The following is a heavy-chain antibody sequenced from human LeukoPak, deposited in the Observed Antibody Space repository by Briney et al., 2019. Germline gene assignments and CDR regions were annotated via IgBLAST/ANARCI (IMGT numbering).Heavy chain of an antibody. J-gene: IGHJ3*02. CDR1: GYTFTSYY. CDR2: INPRGGSI. D-gene: IGHD3-22*01. V-gene: IGHV1-46*01. Sequence: GASVKVSCKASGYTFTSYYMHWVRQAPGQGLEWMGIINPRGGSISYAQKFQGRVTMTRDMSTSTVYMELSSLRSEDTAVYYCARDPRSNYYDSSGYSDAFDIWGQGTMVTVSS. CDR3: ARDPRSNYYDSSGYSDAFDI.